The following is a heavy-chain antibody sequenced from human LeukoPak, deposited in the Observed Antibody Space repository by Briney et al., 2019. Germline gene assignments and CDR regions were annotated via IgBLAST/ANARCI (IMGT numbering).Heavy chain of an antibody. CDR1: GFTFSSYG. V-gene: IGHV3-30*18. CDR3: AKDRGGYYYDSSLPETPLDY. J-gene: IGHJ4*02. CDR2: ISYDGINK. Sequence: PGRSLRLSCAASGFTFSSYGMHWVRQAPGKGLEWVAVISYDGINKYYADSVKGRFTISRDNSKNTLYLQMNSLRAEDTAVYYCAKDRGGYYYDSSLPETPLDYWGQGTLVTVSS. D-gene: IGHD3-22*01.